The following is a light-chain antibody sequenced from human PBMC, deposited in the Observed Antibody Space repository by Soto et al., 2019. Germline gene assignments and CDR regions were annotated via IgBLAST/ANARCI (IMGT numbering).Light chain of an antibody. CDR2: DVS. Sequence: QSALTQPRSVSGSPGQSVTISCTETSRDVGGYNYVSWYQQHPGKAPKLMIYDVSKRPSGVPDRFSGSKSGNTASLTISGLQAEDEADYSCCSYAGSSVVFGGGTKLTVL. J-gene: IGLJ2*01. CDR1: SRDVGGYNY. V-gene: IGLV2-11*01. CDR3: CSYAGSSVV.